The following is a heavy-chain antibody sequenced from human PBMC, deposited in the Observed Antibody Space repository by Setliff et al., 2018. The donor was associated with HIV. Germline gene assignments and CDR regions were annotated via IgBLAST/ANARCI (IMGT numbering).Heavy chain of an antibody. Sequence: SETLSLTCTVSGGSINSYYWSWIRLPPGRGLEWIGYVSTSGSTKYNPSLKSRLTIFMDTSKSQLSLWLSSVTAADTATYYCARQFWMLTTLYFDSLGPGTLVTVSS. D-gene: IGHD3-16*01. CDR3: ARQFWMLTTLYFDS. J-gene: IGHJ4*02. CDR2: VSTSGST. V-gene: IGHV4-4*08. CDR1: GGSINSYY.